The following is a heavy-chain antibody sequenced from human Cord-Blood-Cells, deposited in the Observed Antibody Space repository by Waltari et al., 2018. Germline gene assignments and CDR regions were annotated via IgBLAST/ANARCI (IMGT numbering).Heavy chain of an antibody. D-gene: IGHD1-7*01. CDR2: IYYSGGT. Sequence: LQLQASGPGLVKPSETLSLTCTVSGGSISSSSYYWGWIRQPPGKGLEWIGSIYYSGGTYYNPSLKSRVTISVDTSKNQFSLKLSSVTAADTAVYYCARLGELELPFDYWGQGTLVTVSS. CDR1: GGSISSSSYY. J-gene: IGHJ4*02. V-gene: IGHV4-39*01. CDR3: ARLGELELPFDY.